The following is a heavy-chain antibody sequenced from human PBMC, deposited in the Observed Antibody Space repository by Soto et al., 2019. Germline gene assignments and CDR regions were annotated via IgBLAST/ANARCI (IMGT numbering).Heavy chain of an antibody. D-gene: IGHD6-19*01. V-gene: IGHV3-48*02. Sequence: EVQLVESGGGLVQPGGSLRLSCAASGFTFSSYSMNWVRQAPGKGLEWVSYISSSSSTIYYADSVKGRFTISRDNAKNSLYLQMNSLRDEDTAVYYCASTSSSGWTRHGMDVWGQGTTGTVSS. J-gene: IGHJ6*02. CDR2: ISSSSSTI. CDR3: ASTSSSGWTRHGMDV. CDR1: GFTFSSYS.